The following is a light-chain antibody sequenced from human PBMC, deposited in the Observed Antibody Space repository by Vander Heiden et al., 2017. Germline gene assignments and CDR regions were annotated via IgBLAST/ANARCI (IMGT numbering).Light chain of an antibody. J-gene: IGKJ2*01. V-gene: IGKV1-39*01. CDR2: AAS. Sequence: DIQMTPSPSSLSASVGDRVTITCRGSKNISSYLKWYQQKPGKAPKLLIYAASSLQSGVPSRFSGSGSGTDFTITISSLQPEDVATYYCQQRYSTPPYTFGQGTKLEIK. CDR3: QQRYSTPPYT. CDR1: KNISSY.